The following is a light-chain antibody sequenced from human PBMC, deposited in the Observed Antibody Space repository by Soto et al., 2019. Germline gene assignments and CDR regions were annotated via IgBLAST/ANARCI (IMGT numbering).Light chain of an antibody. J-gene: IGKJ1*01. Sequence: EIVLTQSPATLSLSPGERATLSCRASQRVGSNYLAWYQQKRGQAPRLLIYGASSRATGIPDRFSGSGSGTDFTLTIARVAPEDFAVYYCQQYGRSPRTFGQGTKVDIK. CDR1: QRVGSNY. CDR3: QQYGRSPRT. V-gene: IGKV3-20*01. CDR2: GAS.